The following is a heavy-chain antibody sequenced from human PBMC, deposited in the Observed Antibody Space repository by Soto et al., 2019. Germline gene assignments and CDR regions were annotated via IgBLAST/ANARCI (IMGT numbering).Heavy chain of an antibody. D-gene: IGHD6-19*01. J-gene: IGHJ4*02. V-gene: IGHV1-3*01. CDR2: INAGNGNT. CDR3: ARDLWRGGIAVAVYPLDY. Sequence: QVQLVQSGAEVKKPGASVKVSCKASGYTFTSYAMHWVRQAPGQRLEWMGWINAGNGNTKYSQKFQGRVTITRDTSASTAYMELSSLRSEDTAVYYCARDLWRGGIAVAVYPLDYWGQGTVVTVSS. CDR1: GYTFTSYA.